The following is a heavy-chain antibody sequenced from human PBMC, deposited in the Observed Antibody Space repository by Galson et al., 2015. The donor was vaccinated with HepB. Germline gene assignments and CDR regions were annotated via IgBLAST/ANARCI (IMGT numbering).Heavy chain of an antibody. CDR3: ARVAETMVQWHAFDI. V-gene: IGHV3-74*01. J-gene: IGHJ3*02. CDR1: GFTFSSYW. D-gene: IGHD3-10*01. Sequence: SLRLSCAASGFTFSSYWMHWVRQAPGKGLVWVSRINSDGSSTSYADSVKGRFTISRDNGKNTLYLQMNILRAEDTAVYYCARVAETMVQWHAFDIWGQGTMVTVSS. CDR2: INSDGSST.